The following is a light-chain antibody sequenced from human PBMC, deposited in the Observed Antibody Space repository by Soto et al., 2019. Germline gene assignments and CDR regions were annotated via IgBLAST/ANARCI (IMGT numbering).Light chain of an antibody. CDR1: SSDVGAYNY. Sequence: QSALTQPPSASGSPGQSVTISCTGTSSDVGAYNYVSWYQQLPGKAPKLIIYEVSKRPSGVPDRFSGSKSGTSASLAITGLQAGDEADYYCQSYDSSLRSYVFGTGTKVTVL. V-gene: IGLV2-8*01. J-gene: IGLJ1*01. CDR3: QSYDSSLRSYV. CDR2: EVS.